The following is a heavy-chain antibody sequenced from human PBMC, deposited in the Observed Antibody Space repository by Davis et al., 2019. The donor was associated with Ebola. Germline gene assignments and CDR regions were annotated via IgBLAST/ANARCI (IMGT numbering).Heavy chain of an antibody. CDR3: AKDPTPHWYISGWYYFDY. CDR1: GYTLTEFS. V-gene: IGHV1-24*01. CDR2: FDPEDGET. D-gene: IGHD6-19*01. J-gene: IGHJ4*02. Sequence: AASVKVSCKVSGYTLTEFSMHWVRQAPGKGLEWMGGFDPEDGETIYAQKFRGRVTMTEDTSTDTAYMELSSLRAEDTAVYYCAKDPTPHWYISGWYYFDYWGQGTLVTVSS.